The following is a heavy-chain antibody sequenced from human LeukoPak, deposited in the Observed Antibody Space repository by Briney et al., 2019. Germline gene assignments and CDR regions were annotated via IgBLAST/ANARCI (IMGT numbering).Heavy chain of an antibody. CDR1: VYTFTGYY. V-gene: IGHV1-2*02. D-gene: IGHD1-1*01. CDR3: VRKWNDAFDI. CDR2: MNPINGDT. J-gene: IGHJ3*02. Sequence: ASVKVSCKASVYTFTGYYMHCVRQAPGQGLEWMGWMNPINGDTMYPQIFQGRVTMTRDMSMSTGYMELSRLSSDDTAVYYCVRKWNDAFDIWGLGTLVTVSS.